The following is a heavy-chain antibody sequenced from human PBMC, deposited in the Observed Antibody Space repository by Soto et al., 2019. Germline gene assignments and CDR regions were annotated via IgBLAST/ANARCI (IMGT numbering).Heavy chain of an antibody. V-gene: IGHV2-5*01. D-gene: IGHD5-12*01. J-gene: IGHJ4*02. CDR1: GFSFTTAGVA. Sequence: SGPTLVNPTQTLTLTCTSSGFSFTTAGVAVGWIRQTPGGALERLTLIYYNDDRRFSPSLKTRLTITGDTSKNQVVLSLTNVDPGDTATYFCAHSDGGYEIIYFDFWGQGIPVTVS. CDR3: AHSDGGYEIIYFDF. CDR2: IYYNDDR.